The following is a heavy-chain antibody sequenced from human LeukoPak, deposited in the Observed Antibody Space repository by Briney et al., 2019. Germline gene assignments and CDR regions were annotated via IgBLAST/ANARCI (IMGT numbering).Heavy chain of an antibody. Sequence: PSETLSLTCTVSGGSVSSYYWSWIRQPPGKGLEWIGYIYYSGSTNYNPSLKSRVTISVDTSKNQFSLKLSSVTAADTAVYYCAAGAAADYLGYFDYWGQGTLVTVSS. V-gene: IGHV4-59*02. J-gene: IGHJ4*02. D-gene: IGHD6-13*01. CDR2: IYYSGST. CDR1: GGSVSSYY. CDR3: AAGAAADYLGYFDY.